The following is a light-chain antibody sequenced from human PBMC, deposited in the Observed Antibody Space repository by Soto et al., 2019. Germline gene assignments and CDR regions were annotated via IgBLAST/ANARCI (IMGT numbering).Light chain of an antibody. J-gene: IGKJ3*01. CDR3: QQRYSSLLN. Sequence: DIQMTQSPSSLSASVGDRVTIACRASQSISSYLNWYQQKPGKAPKLLIYAASSLQSVVPSRLSGSGSGTDFTLTIISLKTEECATYYCQQRYSSLLNFGPGTKVDIK. V-gene: IGKV1-39*01. CDR2: AAS. CDR1: QSISSY.